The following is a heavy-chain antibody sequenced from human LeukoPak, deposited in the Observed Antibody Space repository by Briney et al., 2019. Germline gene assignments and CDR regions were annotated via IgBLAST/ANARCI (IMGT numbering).Heavy chain of an antibody. Sequence: SVKVSFKASGGTLSSYAISWVRQAPGQGLAWVGLIFPIFGTAHYAQKFQGRVTITADESTSTAYMELSSLRSEDTPVYYCARGPQGGTTWFLKDYYFFDYWGQGTLVTVSS. V-gene: IGHV1-69*01. CDR3: ARGPQGGTTWFLKDYYFFDY. D-gene: IGHD1-1*01. CDR1: GGTLSSYA. CDR2: IFPIFGTA. J-gene: IGHJ4*02.